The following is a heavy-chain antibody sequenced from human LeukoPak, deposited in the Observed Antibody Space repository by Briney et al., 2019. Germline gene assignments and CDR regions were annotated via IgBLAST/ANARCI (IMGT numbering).Heavy chain of an antibody. CDR2: IYHSGDI. CDR1: GGSMSIYY. J-gene: IGHJ3*02. D-gene: IGHD6-19*01. Sequence: KTSETLSLTCTVSGGSMSIYYWSWIRQPPGKGLEWIGYIYHSGDINYNPSLKSRVSISVDTSKNQFSLKLTSVTAADTAVYYCARDQGIAVADIWGQGTMVTVSS. V-gene: IGHV4-59*01. CDR3: ARDQGIAVADI.